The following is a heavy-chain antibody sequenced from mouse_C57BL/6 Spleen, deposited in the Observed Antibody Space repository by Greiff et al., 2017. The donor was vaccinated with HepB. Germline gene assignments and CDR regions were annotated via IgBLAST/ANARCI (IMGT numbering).Heavy chain of an antibody. CDR3: TRYDGYSDY. Sequence: VQLVESGAELVRPGASVTLSCKASGYTFTDYEMHWVKQTPVHGLEWIGAIDPETGGTAYNQKFKGKAILTADKSSSTAYMELRSLTSEDSAVYYCTRYDGYSDYWGQGTTLTVSS. V-gene: IGHV1-15*01. D-gene: IGHD2-3*01. CDR1: GYTFTDYE. J-gene: IGHJ2*01. CDR2: IDPETGGT.